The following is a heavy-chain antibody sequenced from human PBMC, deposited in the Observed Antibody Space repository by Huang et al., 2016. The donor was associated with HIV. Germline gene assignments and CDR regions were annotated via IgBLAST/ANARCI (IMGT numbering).Heavy chain of an antibody. V-gene: IGHV1-46*01. CDR2: INPSDGST. CDR3: ARDRDFYDSSGYWGFNYFDY. J-gene: IGHJ4*02. D-gene: IGHD3-22*01. CDR1: GSVFTSYY. Sequence: QVQLVQSGAEVKKPGASVKVSCKASGSVFTSYYMHWVRQAPGQGLEWMGIINPSDGSTRYAQKLQGRVNTTRDTSTNTVFMELSSLRSEDTAVYYCARDRDFYDSSGYWGFNYFDYWGQGTLVTVSS.